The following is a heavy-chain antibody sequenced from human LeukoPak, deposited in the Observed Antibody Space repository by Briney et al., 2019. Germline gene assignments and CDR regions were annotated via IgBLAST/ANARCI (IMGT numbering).Heavy chain of an antibody. J-gene: IGHJ4*02. V-gene: IGHV4-39*01. CDR2: IYYSGST. CDR1: GGSISSNNYY. Sequence: SETLSLTCTVSGGSISSNNYYWGWIRQPPGTGLEWIGNIYYSGSTYYNPSLKNRVTISVDTSKSQFSLKLSSVTAADTAVYYCARWVYSSRYCSGGSCYDVRYYFDFWGQGTPVTVSS. CDR3: ARWVYSSRYCSGGSCYDVRYYFDF. D-gene: IGHD2-15*01.